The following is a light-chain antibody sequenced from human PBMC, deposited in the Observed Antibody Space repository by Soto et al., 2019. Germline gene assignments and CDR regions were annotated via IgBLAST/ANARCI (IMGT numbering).Light chain of an antibody. V-gene: IGKV1-5*03. CDR2: KAS. J-gene: IGKJ1*01. CDR3: QQYNSYSPP. Sequence: DIQMTQSPSTLSASVGARVTITCRASQSISTWLAWYQQEPGKAPKLLIHKASSLQRGVPSRFSGSGSGTDFTLTISSLHPDDFATYYCQQYNSYSPPFGQGTRVELK. CDR1: QSISTW.